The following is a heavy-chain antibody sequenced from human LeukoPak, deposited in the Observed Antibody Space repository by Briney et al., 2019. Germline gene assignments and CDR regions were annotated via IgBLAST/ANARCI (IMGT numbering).Heavy chain of an antibody. D-gene: IGHD3-3*01. CDR1: GGSISSGGYY. CDR3: AKNGQSGFSFDP. V-gene: IGHV4-31*03. CDR2: GSESGGT. J-gene: IGHJ5*02. Sequence: SQTLSLTCTVSGGSISSGGYYWSWIRQHPGKGLEWIGEGSESGGTKFNPSLKSRVTISADTSKNQFSLKVKSVTAADTAVYYCAKNGQSGFSFDPWGQGTLVTVSS.